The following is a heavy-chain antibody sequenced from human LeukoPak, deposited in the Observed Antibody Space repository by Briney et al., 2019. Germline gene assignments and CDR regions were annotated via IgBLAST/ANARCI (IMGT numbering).Heavy chain of an antibody. Sequence: GGSLRLSCAASGFTFSSYWMSWVRQAPGKGLEWVANIKQDGSEKYYVDSVKGRFTISRDNAKNSLYLQMNSLRAEDTAVYYCARDPGNTMARGVIMRLAFDIWGKGTMVTVSS. CDR2: IKQDGSEK. J-gene: IGHJ3*02. D-gene: IGHD3-10*01. CDR3: ARDPGNTMARGVIMRLAFDI. CDR1: GFTFSSYW. V-gene: IGHV3-7*03.